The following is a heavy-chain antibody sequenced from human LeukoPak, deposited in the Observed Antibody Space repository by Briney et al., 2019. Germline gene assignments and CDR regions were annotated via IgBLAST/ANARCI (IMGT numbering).Heavy chain of an antibody. CDR2: ITDSGRKT. D-gene: IGHD4-17*01. Sequence: GGSRRLSCAASGLTFSNYAMNWVRQASGKGLEWVSGITDSGRKTYYADSVKGRFSISRDNSKNTVYLQMSDLRAEDTAVYYCAKITKATTPNYWGQGTLVTVSS. V-gene: IGHV3-23*01. J-gene: IGHJ4*02. CDR1: GLTFSNYA. CDR3: AKITKATTPNY.